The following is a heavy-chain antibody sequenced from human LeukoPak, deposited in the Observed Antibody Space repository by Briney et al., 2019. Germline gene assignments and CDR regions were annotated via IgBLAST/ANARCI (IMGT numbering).Heavy chain of an antibody. CDR1: GDSMSSYY. CDR3: ARALRNTYYFDY. J-gene: IGHJ4*02. CDR2: VHYSGST. V-gene: IGHV4-59*01. Sequence: PSETLSLTCTVSGDSMSSYYWSWVRQPPGKGLEWIGYVHYSGSTDYNPSLKSRVTISVDTSKNKFSLKLSSVTAADTAVYYCARALRNTYYFDYWGQGTLVNVSS. D-gene: IGHD3-16*01.